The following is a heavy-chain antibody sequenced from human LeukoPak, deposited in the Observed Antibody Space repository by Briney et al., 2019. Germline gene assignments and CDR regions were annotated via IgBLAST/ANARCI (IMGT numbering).Heavy chain of an antibody. CDR3: ARSSPPTYYHFYYYMDV. Sequence: ASVKVSCKASGYTFTGYYMHWVRQAPGQGLEWMGWINPNSGGAKYAQNFQGRVIMTTDTSISTAYMELSSLRSDDTAVYYCARSSPPTYYHFYYYMDVWGKGSTVSVSS. J-gene: IGHJ6*03. V-gene: IGHV1-2*02. CDR2: INPNSGGA. CDR1: GYTFTGYY. D-gene: IGHD6-13*01.